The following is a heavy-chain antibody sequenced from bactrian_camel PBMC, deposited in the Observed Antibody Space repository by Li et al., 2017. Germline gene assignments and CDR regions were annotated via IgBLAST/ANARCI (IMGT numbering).Heavy chain of an antibody. J-gene: IGHJ4*01. V-gene: IGHV3S53*01. CDR1: RLEKC. CDR2: FSRGGIA. CDR3: AAERGTFMAPITTMADDWFNY. D-gene: IGHD4*01. Sequence: HVQLVESGGSSVQYRGSLRLSCVASRLEKCMAWFRQAPGQEREGVASFSRGGIATVADSVQGRFTISKDNVKNILYLQMGSLKPEDTAMYFCAAERGTFMAPITTMADDWFNYWGQGTQVTVS.